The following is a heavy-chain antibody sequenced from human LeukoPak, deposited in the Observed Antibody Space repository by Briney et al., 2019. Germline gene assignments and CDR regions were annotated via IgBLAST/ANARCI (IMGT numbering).Heavy chain of an antibody. V-gene: IGHV3-21*01. CDR1: GFTFSSYS. J-gene: IGHJ4*02. CDR3: ARCDSSSWTNPDY. CDR2: ISSSSYI. Sequence: PGGSLRLSCAASGFTFSSYSMNWVRQAPGKGLEWVSSISSSSYIYYADSVKGRFTISRDNAKNSLYLQMNSLRAEDTAVYYCARCDSSSWTNPDYWGQGTPVTVSS. D-gene: IGHD6-13*01.